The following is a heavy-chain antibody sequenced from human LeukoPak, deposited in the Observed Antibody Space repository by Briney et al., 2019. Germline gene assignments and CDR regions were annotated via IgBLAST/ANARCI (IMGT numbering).Heavy chain of an antibody. CDR2: IKEDGSKK. J-gene: IGHJ4*02. V-gene: IGHV3-7*01. CDR3: ARRRVLSVARALDY. Sequence: GGSLRLSCGASGFTLSSYWMTWVRQAPGKGLEWVANIKEDGSKKYYVESVRGRFTISRNNANNSVSLQMNSLRPEDTAVYFCARRRVLSVARALDYWGQGTLVTVSS. CDR1: GFTLSSYW. D-gene: IGHD4/OR15-4a*01.